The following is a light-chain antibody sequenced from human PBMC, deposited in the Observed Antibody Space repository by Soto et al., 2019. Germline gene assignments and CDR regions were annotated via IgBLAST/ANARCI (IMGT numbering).Light chain of an antibody. CDR3: QQYNNWPPWT. CDR2: GAS. Sequence: IVMTQSPATLSVSPGERATLSCRASQSVGTNLAWYQHRPGQAPRLLIHGASTRATGIPARFSGSGSGTEFTLTISNLQSEDLAVYYCQQYNNWPPWTFDQGTKVEIK. J-gene: IGKJ1*01. V-gene: IGKV3-15*01. CDR1: QSVGTN.